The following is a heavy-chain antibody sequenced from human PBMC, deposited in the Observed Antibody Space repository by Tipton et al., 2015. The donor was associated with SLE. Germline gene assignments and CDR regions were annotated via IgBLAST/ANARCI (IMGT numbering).Heavy chain of an antibody. V-gene: IGHV3-23*03. Sequence: SLRLSCAASGFTFSSYAMSWVRQAPGKGLEWVSVIYSGGSSTYYADSVKGRFTISRDNSKNTLYLQMNSLRAEDTAVYYCAKTNPSGSASEYPLYYYYNMDVWGKGTTVTVAS. CDR1: GFTFSSYA. CDR3: AKTNPSGSASEYPLYYYYNMDV. J-gene: IGHJ6*03. D-gene: IGHD2-2*01. CDR2: IYSGGSST.